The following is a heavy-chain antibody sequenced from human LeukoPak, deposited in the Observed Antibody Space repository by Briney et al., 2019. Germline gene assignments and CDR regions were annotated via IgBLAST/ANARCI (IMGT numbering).Heavy chain of an antibody. V-gene: IGHV4-34*01. J-gene: IGHJ4*02. CDR1: SGSFSGYY. CDR2: INHSGST. Sequence: SETLSLTCAVYSGSFSGYYWSWIRQPPGKGLEWIGEINHSGSTNYNPSLKSRVTISVDTSKKQFSLKLSSMTAADTAVYYCARAEKSSFWSGYRFDYWGQGTLVTVSS. D-gene: IGHD3-3*01. CDR3: ARAEKSSFWSGYRFDY.